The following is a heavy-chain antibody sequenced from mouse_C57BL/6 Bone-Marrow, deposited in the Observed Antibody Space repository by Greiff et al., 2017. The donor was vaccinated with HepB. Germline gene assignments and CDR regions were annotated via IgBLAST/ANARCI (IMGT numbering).Heavy chain of an antibody. CDR3: ARHCWLLSWFAY. J-gene: IGHJ3*01. Sequence: EVQLVESGGDLVKPGGSLKLSCAASGFTFSSYGMSWVRQTPDKRLEWVATISSGGSYTYYPDSVKGRFTISGDNAKNTLYLQMSSLKSEDTAMYYWARHCWLLSWFAYWGQGTLVTVSA. CDR2: ISSGGSYT. CDR1: GFTFSSYG. V-gene: IGHV5-6*01. D-gene: IGHD2-3*01.